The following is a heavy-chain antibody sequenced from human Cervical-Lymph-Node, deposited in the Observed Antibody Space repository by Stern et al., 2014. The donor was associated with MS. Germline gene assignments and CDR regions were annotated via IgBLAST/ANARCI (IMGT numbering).Heavy chain of an antibody. J-gene: IGHJ2*01. D-gene: IGHD2/OR15-2a*01. CDR1: GGSVSSTNW. Sequence: QVQLQESGPGLVKPSGTLSLTCAVSGGSVSSTNWWSWVRQSPGKGLAWIGHIYPSGASNYRPPLRSRFSLSRDNSKTHLSLPLTSVTAADTAVYYCARERQQYCNSEGCSYWYFDLWGRGTLVTVSS. V-gene: IGHV4-4*02. CDR3: ARERQQYCNSEGCSYWYFDL. CDR2: IYPSGAS.